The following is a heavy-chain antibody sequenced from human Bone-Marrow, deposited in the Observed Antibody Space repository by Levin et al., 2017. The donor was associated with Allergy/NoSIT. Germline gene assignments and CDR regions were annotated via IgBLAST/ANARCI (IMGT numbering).Heavy chain of an antibody. J-gene: IGHJ2*01. CDR2: IWYDGSNK. Sequence: GESLKISCAASGFTFSSYGMHWVRQAPGKGLEWVAVIWYDGSNKYYADSVKGRFTISRDNSKNTLYLQMNSLRAEDTAVYYCARAPVAGYWYFDLWGRGTLVTVSS. D-gene: IGHD6-19*01. CDR3: ARAPVAGYWYFDL. V-gene: IGHV3-33*01. CDR1: GFTFSSYG.